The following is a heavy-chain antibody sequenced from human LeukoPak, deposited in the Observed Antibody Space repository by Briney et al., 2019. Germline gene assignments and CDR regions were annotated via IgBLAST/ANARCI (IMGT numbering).Heavy chain of an antibody. CDR1: GFTFSSYA. J-gene: IGHJ5*02. CDR2: ISGSGGST. CDR3: AKAARITIFSGLVWFDP. V-gene: IGHV3-23*01. D-gene: IGHD3-9*01. Sequence: GGSLRLSCAASGFTFSSYAMSWVRQAPGKGLEWVSAISGSGGSTYYADSVKGRFTISRDNSKNTLYLQMNSLRAEDTAVYYCAKAARITIFSGLVWFDPWGQGTLVTVSS.